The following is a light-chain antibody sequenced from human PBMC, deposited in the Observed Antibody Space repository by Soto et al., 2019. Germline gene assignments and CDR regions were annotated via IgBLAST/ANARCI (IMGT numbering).Light chain of an antibody. J-gene: IGKJ4*01. Sequence: DIQMTQSPSSLSASVGDRVTITCRASQNIRSYLNWYQQKPGKAPKLLIYGTSSLESGVPSRFSGSGSGTDFTLTISSLQPEDFATYYCQQSYSTLTFGGGTKVEIK. CDR2: GTS. CDR1: QNIRSY. V-gene: IGKV1-39*01. CDR3: QQSYSTLT.